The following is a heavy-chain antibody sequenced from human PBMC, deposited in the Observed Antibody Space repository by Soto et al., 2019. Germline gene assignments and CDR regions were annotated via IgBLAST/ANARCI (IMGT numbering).Heavy chain of an antibody. D-gene: IGHD2-2*01. CDR3: ARTDQLLRYYGMDV. V-gene: IGHV4-59*01. J-gene: IGHJ6*02. CDR2: IYYSGST. CDR1: GGSISSYY. Sequence: TSETLSLTCTVSGGSISSYYWSWIRQPPGKGLEWIGYIYYSGSTNYNPSLKSRVTISVDTSKNQFSLKLSSVTAADTAVYYCARTDQLLRYYGMDVWGQGTTVTVSS.